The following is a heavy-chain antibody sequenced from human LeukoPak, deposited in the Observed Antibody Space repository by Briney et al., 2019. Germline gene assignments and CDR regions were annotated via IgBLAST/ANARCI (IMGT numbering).Heavy chain of an antibody. V-gene: IGHV4-39*07. CDR3: ARRGTAYCRGGNCYSDKYFDY. CDR1: GGSISSSSYY. CDR2: IYYSGST. J-gene: IGHJ4*02. D-gene: IGHD2-15*01. Sequence: SETLSLTCTVSGGSISSSSYYWGWIRQPPGKGMEWIGSIYYSGSTYYNRSLKSRVTISADTSKNQFSLRLSSVTAADTAVYYCARRGTAYCRGGNCYSDKYFDYWGQGTQVTVSS.